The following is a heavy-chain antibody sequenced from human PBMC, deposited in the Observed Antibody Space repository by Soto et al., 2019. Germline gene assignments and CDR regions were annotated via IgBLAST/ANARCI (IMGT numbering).Heavy chain of an antibody. CDR3: ARGYYYDSSGYYYYFDY. V-gene: IGHV4-38-2*01. J-gene: IGHJ4*02. CDR2: IYYSGST. CDR1: GDSISRGYY. Sequence: SETLSLTCAVSGDSISRGYYWAWIRQPPGKGLEYIGSIYYSGSTYYNPSLKSRVTISVDTSKNQFSLKLSSVTAADTAVYYCARGYYYDSSGYYYYFDYWGQGTLVTVSS. D-gene: IGHD3-22*01.